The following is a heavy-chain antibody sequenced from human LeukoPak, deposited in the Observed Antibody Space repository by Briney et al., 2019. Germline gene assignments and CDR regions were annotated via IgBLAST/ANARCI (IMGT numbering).Heavy chain of an antibody. V-gene: IGHV4-39*01. J-gene: IGHJ5*02. CDR1: GGSISSSSYY. CDR2: IYYSGST. D-gene: IGHD1-1*01. CDR3: ASPQYNWNGGGWFDP. Sequence: SETLSLTCTVSGGSISSSSYYWGWIRQPRGKGLEWIGSIYYSGSTYYNPSLKSRVTISVDTSKNQFSLKLSSVTAADTAVYYCASPQYNWNGGGWFDPWGQGTLVTVSS.